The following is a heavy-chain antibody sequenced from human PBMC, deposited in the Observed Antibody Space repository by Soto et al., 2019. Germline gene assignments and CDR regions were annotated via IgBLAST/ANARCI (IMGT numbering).Heavy chain of an antibody. V-gene: IGHV3-21*01. J-gene: IGHJ3*02. CDR2: ISSSSSYI. CDR1: GFTFSSYT. Sequence: GGSLRLSCAASGFTFSSYTMNWVRQAPGKGLEWVSSISSSSSYIYYADSVKGRFTISRDNAKNSLFLQMNSLRAEDTAVYYCARELLGYCSSTSCYSGIDIWGQGTMVTVSS. CDR3: ARELLGYCSSTSCYSGIDI. D-gene: IGHD2-2*01.